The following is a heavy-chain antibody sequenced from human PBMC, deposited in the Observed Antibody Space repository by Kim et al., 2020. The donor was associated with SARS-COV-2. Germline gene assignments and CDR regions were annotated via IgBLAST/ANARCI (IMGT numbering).Heavy chain of an antibody. Sequence: SETLSLTCTVSGGPISSYYWSWIRQPPGKGLEWIGYIYYSGSTNYNPSLKSRVTISVDTSKNQFSLKLSSVTAADTAVYYCAREARSLYYYDSIGYHWY. CDR1: GGPISSYY. D-gene: IGHD3-22*01. CDR3: AREARSLYYYDSIGYHWY. CDR2: IYYSGST. V-gene: IGHV4-59*13. J-gene: IGHJ2*01.